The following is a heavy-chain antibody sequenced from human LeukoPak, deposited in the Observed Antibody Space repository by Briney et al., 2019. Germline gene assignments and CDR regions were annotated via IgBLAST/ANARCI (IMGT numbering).Heavy chain of an antibody. J-gene: IGHJ4*02. CDR3: ARVLQPLIVGALDY. Sequence: GGSLRLSCAASGFTFSSYSMNWVRQAAGKGLEWVSSISSSSSYIYYADSVKGRFTISRDNAKNSLYLQMNSLRAEDTAVYYCARVLQPLIVGALDYWGQGTLLTVSS. V-gene: IGHV3-21*01. D-gene: IGHD1-26*01. CDR1: GFTFSSYS. CDR2: ISSSSSYI.